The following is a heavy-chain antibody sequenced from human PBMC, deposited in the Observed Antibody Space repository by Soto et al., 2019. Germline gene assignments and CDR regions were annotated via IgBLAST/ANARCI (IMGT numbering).Heavy chain of an antibody. CDR1: GGSISSSSYY. V-gene: IGHV4-39*01. Sequence: SETLSLTCIVSGGSISSSSYYWGWIRQPPGKGLEWIGSIYYSGSTCYNPSLKSRVTISVDTSQNQFSLKLSSVTAADTPVYYCARRIAEATGAFDIWGQGTMVSV. J-gene: IGHJ3*02. CDR3: ARRIAEATGAFDI. CDR2: IYYSGST. D-gene: IGHD6-13*01.